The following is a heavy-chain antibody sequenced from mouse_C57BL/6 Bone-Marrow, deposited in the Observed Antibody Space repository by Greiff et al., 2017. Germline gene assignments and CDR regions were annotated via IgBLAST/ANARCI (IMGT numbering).Heavy chain of an antibody. Sequence: EVKLMESGGGLVQPKGSLKLSCAASGFTFNTYAMPWVRQAPGKGLEWVARISSKSSNYATYYAASMKDRFTISRDDSQTMLYLQMNNLKTEATSMYYCVSSYAMDYWGQGTSVTVSS. J-gene: IGHJ4*01. CDR2: ISSKSSNYAT. CDR1: GFTFNTYA. CDR3: VSSYAMDY. V-gene: IGHV10-3*01.